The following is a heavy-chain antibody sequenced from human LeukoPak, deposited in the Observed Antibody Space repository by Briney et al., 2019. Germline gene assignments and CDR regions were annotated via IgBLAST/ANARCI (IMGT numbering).Heavy chain of an antibody. CDR1: GYTFTSYY. J-gene: IGHJ4*02. CDR2: IIPIFGTA. D-gene: IGHD1-26*01. V-gene: IGHV1-69*06. Sequence: GASVKVSCKASGYTFTSYYMHWVRRAPGQGLEWMGGIIPIFGTANYAQKFQGRVTITADKSTSTAYMELSSLRSEDTAVYYCARAVGGSYIRFNYWGQGTLVTVSS. CDR3: ARAVGGSYIRFNY.